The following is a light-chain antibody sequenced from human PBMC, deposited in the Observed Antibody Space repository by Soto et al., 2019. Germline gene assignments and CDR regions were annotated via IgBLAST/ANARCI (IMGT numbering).Light chain of an antibody. CDR1: QSISSW. CDR3: QQYNSYSRP. Sequence: IQMTQSPSTLSASLGDRVTITCRASQSISSWLAWYQQKPGKAPKLLIYDASSLESGVPSRFSGSGSGTEFTLTISSLQPDDFATYYCQQYNSYSRPFGQGTKVDIK. V-gene: IGKV1-5*01. J-gene: IGKJ1*01. CDR2: DAS.